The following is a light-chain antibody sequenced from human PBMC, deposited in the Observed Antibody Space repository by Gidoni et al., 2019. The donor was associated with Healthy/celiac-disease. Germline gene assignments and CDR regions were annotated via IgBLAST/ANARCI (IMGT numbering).Light chain of an antibody. Sequence: DIQMTQSPSSLSASVGDRVTITCRASQSISSYLSCYQQKPGKATKLLTYAASSLQSGVPSRFSGGESGTDFTLTISSLQHEDFASYYCQQGYSLYTFGQGTKLEIK. CDR2: AAS. V-gene: IGKV1-39*01. CDR3: QQGYSLYT. CDR1: QSISSY. J-gene: IGKJ2*01.